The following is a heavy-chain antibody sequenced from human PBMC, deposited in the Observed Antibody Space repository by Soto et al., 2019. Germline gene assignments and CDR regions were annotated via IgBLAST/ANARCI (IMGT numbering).Heavy chain of an antibody. CDR3: ASTYSSSWYWFDP. Sequence: QVTVKEPGPVLVKPPETLTLTCTVSGFSLSNAGLGVSWIRQPPGKALEWLAHIFSNDEKSYITSLKSRLTISKDTSKSQVVLIMTNMDPVDTATYYCASTYSSSWYWFDPWGQGTLVTVSS. D-gene: IGHD6-13*01. J-gene: IGHJ5*02. CDR2: IFSNDEK. CDR1: GFSLSNAGLG. V-gene: IGHV2-26*04.